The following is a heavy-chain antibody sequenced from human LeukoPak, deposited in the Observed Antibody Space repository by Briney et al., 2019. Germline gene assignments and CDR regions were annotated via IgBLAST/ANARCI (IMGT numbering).Heavy chain of an antibody. D-gene: IGHD5-12*01. V-gene: IGHV3-30*18. CDR3: AKEIVATNYYYYYGMDV. Sequence: GGSLRLSCAASGFTFSSYAMSWVRQAPGKGLEWVAVISYDGSNKYYADSVKGRFTISRDNSKNTLYLQMNSLRAEDTAVYYCAKEIVATNYYYYYGMDVWGQGTTVTVSS. CDR2: ISYDGSNK. CDR1: GFTFSSYA. J-gene: IGHJ6*02.